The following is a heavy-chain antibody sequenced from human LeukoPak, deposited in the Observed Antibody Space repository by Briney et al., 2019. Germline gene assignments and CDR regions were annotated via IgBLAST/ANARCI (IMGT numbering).Heavy chain of an antibody. CDR1: GFTVSSNY. V-gene: IGHV3-53*04. CDR2: IYSGGST. Sequence: GGSLRLSCAASGFTVSSNYMSWVRQAPGKGLEWVSVIYSGGSTYYADSVKGRFTISRHNSKNTLYLQMNSLRAEDTAVYYCAREYYDSSGYVAYYYYYGMDVWGQGTTVTVSS. CDR3: AREYYDSSGYVAYYYYYGMDV. D-gene: IGHD3-22*01. J-gene: IGHJ6*02.